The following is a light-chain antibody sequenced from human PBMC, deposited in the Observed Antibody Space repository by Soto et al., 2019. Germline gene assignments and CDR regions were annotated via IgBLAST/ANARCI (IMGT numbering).Light chain of an antibody. CDR3: QQYENLPT. CDR2: DAS. Sequence: IQMTQSPSSLSASVGDRVTITCQASQNINNYLNWYQQKPGRAPKLLIYDASNLEAGVPSRFRGSGSGTDFTFNISRLQPEDIATYYCQQYENLPTFGQGTRLEIK. V-gene: IGKV1-33*01. CDR1: QNINNY. J-gene: IGKJ5*01.